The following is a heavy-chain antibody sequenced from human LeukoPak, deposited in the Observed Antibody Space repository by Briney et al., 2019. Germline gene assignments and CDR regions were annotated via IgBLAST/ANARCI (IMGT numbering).Heavy chain of an antibody. CDR2: INPNSGGT. J-gene: IGHJ3*02. CDR1: GYTFTGYY. CDR3: ASLWFGELVPEAFDI. V-gene: IGHV1-2*02. D-gene: IGHD3-10*01. Sequence: ASVKVSCKASGYTFTGYYMRWVRQASGQGLEWTGWINPNSGGTNYAQKFQGRVTMTRDTSISTAYMELSRLRSDDTAVYYCASLWFGELVPEAFDIWGQGTMVTVSS.